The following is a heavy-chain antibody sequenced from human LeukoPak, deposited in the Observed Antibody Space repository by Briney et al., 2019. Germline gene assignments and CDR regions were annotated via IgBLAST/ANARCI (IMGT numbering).Heavy chain of an antibody. Sequence: GGSLRLSCAASGFTSSSYAMSWVRQAPGKGLEWVSAISGSGGSTYYADSVKGRFTISRDNSKNTLYLQMNSLRAEDTAVYYCAKGSFDFWSGYYRYFDYWGQGTLVTVSS. CDR3: AKGSFDFWSGYYRYFDY. CDR2: ISGSGGST. J-gene: IGHJ4*02. CDR1: GFTSSSYA. V-gene: IGHV3-23*01. D-gene: IGHD3-3*01.